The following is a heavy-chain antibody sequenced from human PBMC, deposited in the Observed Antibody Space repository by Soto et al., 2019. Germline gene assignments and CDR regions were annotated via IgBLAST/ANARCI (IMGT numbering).Heavy chain of an antibody. J-gene: IGHJ6*02. CDR1: DTTFTYYG. V-gene: IGHV1-18*01. CDR3: AKENSYYYGMDV. CDR2: ISGYNANT. Sequence: ASVKVSCKSSDTTFTYYGINWVRQTPGQGLEWLGWISGYNANTRDAQKFQDRVTMTADTSTTTAYLEVRSLRAEDTAVYYCAKENSYYYGMDVWGQGTTVTVSS.